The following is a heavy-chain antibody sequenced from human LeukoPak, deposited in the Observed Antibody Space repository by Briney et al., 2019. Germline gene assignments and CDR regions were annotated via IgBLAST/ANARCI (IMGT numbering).Heavy chain of an antibody. D-gene: IGHD3-3*01. V-gene: IGHV3-30-3*01. CDR2: ISYDGSNK. CDR3: AKVGFSEMEWLLYSDH. Sequence: PGGSLRLSCAASGFTFSGFAMHWVRQAPGKGLEWVAVISYDGSNKYYADSVKGRFTISRDNSKNTLYLQMNSLRAEDTAVYYCAKVGFSEMEWLLYSDHWGQGTLVTVSS. CDR1: GFTFSGFA. J-gene: IGHJ4*02.